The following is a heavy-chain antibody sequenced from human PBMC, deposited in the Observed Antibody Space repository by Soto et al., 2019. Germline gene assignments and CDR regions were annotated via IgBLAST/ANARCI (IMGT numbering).Heavy chain of an antibody. V-gene: IGHV4-59*01. CDR1: AGSISGYY. CDR2: INYRGST. J-gene: IGHJ4*02. CDR3: TLLRNLLTIAY. Sequence: SETLSLTCTVSAGSISGYYGSWIRQPPGKGLEWIGYINYRGSTNYNPSLKSRVTISVDTSKSQFSLNLSSVTAADTAVYYCTLLRNLLTIAYWGQGTPVTVSS. D-gene: IGHD3-9*01.